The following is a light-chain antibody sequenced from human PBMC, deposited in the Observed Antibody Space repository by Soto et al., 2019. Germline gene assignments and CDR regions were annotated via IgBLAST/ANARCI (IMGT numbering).Light chain of an antibody. V-gene: IGLV2-23*01. J-gene: IGLJ3*02. Sequence: QSVLTQPASVSGSPGQSITISCTGTSSDVGSYNLVSWYQQHSGKAPKLMIYEDTKRPSGVSNRFSGSKSGNTASLTISGLQAEDAADYYCFSYAGDNTWVFGGGTKLTVL. CDR2: EDT. CDR1: SSDVGSYNL. CDR3: FSYAGDNTWV.